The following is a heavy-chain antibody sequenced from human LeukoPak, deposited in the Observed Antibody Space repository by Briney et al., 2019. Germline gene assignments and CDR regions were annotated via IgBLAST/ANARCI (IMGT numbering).Heavy chain of an antibody. J-gene: IGHJ4*02. CDR3: ARSENTAMGNFDY. Sequence: SETLSLTCTVSGGSISSYYWSWIRQPPGKGLEWIGYIYYSGSTNYNPSLKSRVTISVDTSKNQFSLKLSSVTAADTAVYYCARSENTAMGNFDYWGQGTLATVSS. V-gene: IGHV4-59*01. D-gene: IGHD5-18*01. CDR1: GGSISSYY. CDR2: IYYSGST.